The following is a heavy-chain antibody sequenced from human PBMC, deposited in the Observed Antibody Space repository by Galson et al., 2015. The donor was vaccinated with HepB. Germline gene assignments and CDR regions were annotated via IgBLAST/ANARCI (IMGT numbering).Heavy chain of an antibody. J-gene: IGHJ4*02. CDR1: GFTFSSYG. CDR3: ARGTRGTDQLVINYYFDY. Sequence: SLRLSCAASGFTFSSYGMHWVRQAPGKGLEWVAVIWYDGSNKYYADSVKGRFTISRDNSKNTLYLQMNSLRAEDTAVYYCARGTRGTDQLVINYYFDYWGQGTLVTVSS. V-gene: IGHV3-33*01. CDR2: IWYDGSNK. D-gene: IGHD3-9*01.